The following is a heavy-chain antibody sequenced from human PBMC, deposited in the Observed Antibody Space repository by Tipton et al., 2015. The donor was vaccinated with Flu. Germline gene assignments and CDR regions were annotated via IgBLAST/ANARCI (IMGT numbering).Heavy chain of an antibody. CDR3: ARARGYYSGGHCYSYYFDY. CDR1: SVSISSGGYY. V-gene: IGHV4-31*01. J-gene: IGHJ4*02. CDR2: ISYSGNT. Sequence: TLSLTCKVSSVSISSGGYYWSWIRQHPGKDLEWIGFISYSGNTYYNPSLKGLGTISVDTPKNQFSLKLSSVTAADTAVYYCARARGYYSGGHCYSYYFDYWGQGTLVTVSS. D-gene: IGHD2-15*01.